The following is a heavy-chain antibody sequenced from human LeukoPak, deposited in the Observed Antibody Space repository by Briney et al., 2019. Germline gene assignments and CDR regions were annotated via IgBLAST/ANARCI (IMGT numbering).Heavy chain of an antibody. CDR3: AREGTGSYMDV. CDR1: GFTFSSYW. J-gene: IGHJ6*03. D-gene: IGHD1/OR15-1a*01. V-gene: IGHV3-74*01. Sequence: PGGSLRLSCAASGFTFSSYWMHWVRQAPGKGLVWVSRIRTDGTTTTYADSVKGRFSISRDNAKNTLYLQVNSLRVEDTAVYYCAREGTGSYMDVWGKGTTVTVSS. CDR2: IRTDGTTT.